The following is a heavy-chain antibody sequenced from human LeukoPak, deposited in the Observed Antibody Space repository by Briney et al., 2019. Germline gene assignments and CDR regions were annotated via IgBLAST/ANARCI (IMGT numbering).Heavy chain of an antibody. D-gene: IGHD6-13*01. CDR3: AKDQMGHIAAVDY. Sequence: GGSLRLSCAASGFTSSSYGMHWVRQAPGKGLEWVAVISYDGSNKYYADSVKGRFTISRDNSMNTLYLQMNSLRAEDTAVYYCAKDQMGHIAAVDYWGQGTLVTVSS. CDR2: ISYDGSNK. J-gene: IGHJ4*02. V-gene: IGHV3-30*18. CDR1: GFTSSSYG.